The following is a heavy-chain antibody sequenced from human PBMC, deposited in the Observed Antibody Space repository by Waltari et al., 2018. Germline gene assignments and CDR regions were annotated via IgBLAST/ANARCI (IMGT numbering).Heavy chain of an antibody. J-gene: IGHJ4*02. CDR3: ASGVADTMVQGVFDY. D-gene: IGHD3-10*01. Sequence: QVQLVESGGGVVQPGRSLRLSCAASGSTFSSYAMHWVRQAPGKGLEWVAVISYDGSNKYYADSVKGRFTISRDNSKNTLYLQMNSLRAEDTAVYYCASGVADTMVQGVFDYWGQGTLVTVSS. CDR1: GSTFSSYA. CDR2: ISYDGSNK. V-gene: IGHV3-30-3*01.